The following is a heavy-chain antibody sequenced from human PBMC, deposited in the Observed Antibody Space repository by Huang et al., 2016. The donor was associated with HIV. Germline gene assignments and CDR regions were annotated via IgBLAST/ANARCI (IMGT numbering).Heavy chain of an antibody. D-gene: IGHD3-3*01. V-gene: IGHV3-74*02. CDR3: VRAKEKGYDFWSGYRY. CDR2: IESDGSST. J-gene: IGHJ4*01. Sequence: EVELAESGGGSVRPGQSLRLSCVGSGFIFSDYWMHWVRQIPGKGRMWVEVIESDGSSTSYADSVKGRFTIYRDNAKNTVYLQMSSLRVDDTAVYYCVRAKEKGYDFWSGYRYWGQGVQVTVSS. CDR1: GFIFSDYW.